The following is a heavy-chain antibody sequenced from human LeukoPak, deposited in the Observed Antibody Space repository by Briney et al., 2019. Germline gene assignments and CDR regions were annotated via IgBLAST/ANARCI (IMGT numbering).Heavy chain of an antibody. V-gene: IGHV1-18*01. J-gene: IGHJ4*02. CDR2: ISADNGDT. CDR3: ARLYRTVVRFEATLDS. Sequence: GASVKVSCKTSGYIFSKFRISWVRQAPGQGLEWMGWISADNGDTNYAQKFQDRVTMTTDTSTNTAYMELGSLTSEDTAVYYCARLYRTVVRFEATLDSWGQGTLVTVSS. D-gene: IGHD2-8*01. CDR1: GYIFSKFR.